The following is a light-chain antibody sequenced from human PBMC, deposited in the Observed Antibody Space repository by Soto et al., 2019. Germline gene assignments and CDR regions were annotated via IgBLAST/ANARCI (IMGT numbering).Light chain of an antibody. CDR1: QSLLHSNGYNY. J-gene: IGKJ1*01. CDR3: MQALQTPT. CDR2: LGS. V-gene: IGKV2-28*01. Sequence: DIVMTQSPLSLPVTPGEPASISCRSSQSLLHSNGYNYLDWYLQKPGQSPQLLIYLGSNRASGVPHRFSGSGSGTDFTLKISRVEAEDVGVYYCMQALQTPTFGQGTKVDIK.